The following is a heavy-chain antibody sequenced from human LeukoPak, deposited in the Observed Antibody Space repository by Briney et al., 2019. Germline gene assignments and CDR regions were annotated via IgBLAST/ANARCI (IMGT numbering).Heavy chain of an antibody. V-gene: IGHV1-2*06. D-gene: IGHD6-6*01. J-gene: IGHJ4*02. CDR2: INPNSGGT. CDR3: AINPGNIAARPGGDY. CDR1: GYTFTGYY. Sequence: ASVKVSCKASGYTFTGYYMHWVRQAPGQGLEWMGRINPNSGGTNYAQKFQGRVTMTRDTSISTAYMELSRLRSDDTAVYYRAINPGNIAARPGGDYWGQGTLVTVSS.